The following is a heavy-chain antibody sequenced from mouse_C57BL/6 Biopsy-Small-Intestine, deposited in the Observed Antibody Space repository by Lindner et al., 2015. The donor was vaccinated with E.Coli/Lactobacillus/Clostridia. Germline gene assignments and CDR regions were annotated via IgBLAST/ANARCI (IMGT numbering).Heavy chain of an antibody. Sequence: VQLQESGPELVKPGDSVKISCKASGYSFTGYFMNWVMQSHGKSLEWIGRINPYNGDTFYNQKFKGKATLTVDKSSSTAHMELRSLTSEDSAVYYCASHYGSRDYAMDYWGQGTSVTVSS. CDR2: INPYNGDT. D-gene: IGHD1-1*01. V-gene: IGHV1-20*01. CDR1: GYSFTGYF. J-gene: IGHJ4*01. CDR3: ASHYGSRDYAMDY.